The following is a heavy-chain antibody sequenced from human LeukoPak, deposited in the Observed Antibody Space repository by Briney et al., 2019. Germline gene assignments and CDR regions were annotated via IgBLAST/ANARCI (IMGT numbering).Heavy chain of an antibody. Sequence: ASVKVSCKASGYTFTDSYMHWVRQAPGQGLEWMANINPKSGVTEYAQKFQGRVTVTRDTSIATAYIELNSLTSDDTAVYYCARSGYNYGLDWGRGTLVTVSS. CDR3: ARSGYNYGLD. D-gene: IGHD5-18*01. J-gene: IGHJ4*02. CDR1: GYTFTDSY. CDR2: INPKSGVT. V-gene: IGHV1-2*02.